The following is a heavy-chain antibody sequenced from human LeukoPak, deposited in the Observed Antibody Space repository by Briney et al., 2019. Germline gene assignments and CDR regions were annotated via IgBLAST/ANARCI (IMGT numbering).Heavy chain of an antibody. V-gene: IGHV1-24*01. J-gene: IGHJ4*02. CDR3: ATGNYVWGSNAAFDY. Sequence: ASVKVSCKVSGYTLTELSMHWVRQAPGKGLEWMGGFDPEDGETIYAQKFQGRVTMTEDTSTDTAYMELSSLRSEDTAVYYCATGNYVWGSNAAFDYWGQGTLVTVSS. CDR2: FDPEDGET. D-gene: IGHD3-16*01. CDR1: GYTLTELS.